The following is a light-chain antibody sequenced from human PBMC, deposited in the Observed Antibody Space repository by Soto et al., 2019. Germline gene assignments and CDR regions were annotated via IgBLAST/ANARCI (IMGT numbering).Light chain of an antibody. CDR3: LQYKTYPFT. CDR2: EAS. CDR1: QGIRNG. Sequence: DIQMTQSPSSLSASVGDRVTITCRASQGIRNGLGWYQQKPGRASRRLISEASSLQSGVPSRFSGSGSGTEFTLTINSLQPEDFATYFCLQYKTYPFTFGPGTKVDL. V-gene: IGKV1-17*01. J-gene: IGKJ3*01.